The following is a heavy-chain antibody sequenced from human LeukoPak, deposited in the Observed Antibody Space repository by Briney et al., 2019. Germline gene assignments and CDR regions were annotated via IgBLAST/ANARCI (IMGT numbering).Heavy chain of an antibody. CDR1: EFSVGSNY. Sequence: GGSLRLSCAPSEFSVGSNYMTWVRQAPGKGLEWVSYISSSSSTIYYADSVKGRFTISRDNAKNSLYLQMNSLRAEDTAVYYCARSSRELGGYAPWELMPPFDYWGQGTLVTVSS. CDR2: ISSSSSTI. J-gene: IGHJ4*02. D-gene: IGHD1-7*01. V-gene: IGHV3-48*01. CDR3: ARSSRELGGYAPWELMPPFDY.